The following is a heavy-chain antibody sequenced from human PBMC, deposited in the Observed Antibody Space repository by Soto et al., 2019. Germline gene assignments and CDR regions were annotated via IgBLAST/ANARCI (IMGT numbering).Heavy chain of an antibody. D-gene: IGHD6-13*01. J-gene: IGHJ4*02. V-gene: IGHV1-69*01. CDR1: GGTFSSYA. CDR2: IIPILGTA. Sequence: QVQLVQSGAEVKKPGSSVKVSCKASGGTFSSYAISWVRQAPGQGLEWMGGIIPILGTANYAQKFQGRVTITADESTSTAYMALSSLRSEDTAVYYCAREVPRVAAADWGQGTLVTVSS. CDR3: AREVPRVAAAD.